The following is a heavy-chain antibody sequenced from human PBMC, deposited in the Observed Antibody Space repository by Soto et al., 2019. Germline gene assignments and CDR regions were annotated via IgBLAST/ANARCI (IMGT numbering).Heavy chain of an antibody. J-gene: IGHJ4*02. CDR3: TTVGRY. V-gene: IGHV3-15*07. CDR1: GFSFSNAW. D-gene: IGHD3-16*01. CDR2: IKSKNDGGTA. Sequence: EVQLVESGGGLVKPGGSLRLSCAASGFSFSNAWMNWVRQAPGKGLEWVGRIKSKNDGGTADYAAPVKGRFTISRDDSKNTLYLQMNSLKIDDTAVYYCTTVGRYWAQGTLVTVSS.